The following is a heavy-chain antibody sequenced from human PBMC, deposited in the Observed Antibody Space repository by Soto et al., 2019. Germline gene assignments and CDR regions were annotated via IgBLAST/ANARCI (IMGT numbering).Heavy chain of an antibody. CDR1: GFTFSSYG. Sequence: GGSLRLSCAASGFTFSSYGMHWVCQAPGKGLEWVAVISYDGSNKYYADSVKGRFTISRDNSKNTLYLQMNSLRAEDTAVYYCAKDSYYYDSSGYYLADFQHWGQGTLVTVSS. V-gene: IGHV3-30*18. CDR3: AKDSYYYDSSGYYLADFQH. CDR2: ISYDGSNK. D-gene: IGHD3-22*01. J-gene: IGHJ1*01.